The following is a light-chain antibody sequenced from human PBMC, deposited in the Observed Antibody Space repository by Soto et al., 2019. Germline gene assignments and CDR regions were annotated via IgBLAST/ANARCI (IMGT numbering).Light chain of an antibody. CDR2: RND. Sequence: QSVLTQPPSATGTPGQTVTVSCSGRGSGIGGNTVSWYQQLPGTAPRLLIHRNDRLPSGVPDRFYGSKSGASASLAISGLQHEDEAAHYCATWDASLAGPVFGGGTKLTVL. V-gene: IGLV1-44*01. CDR3: ATWDASLAGPV. CDR1: GSGIGGNT. J-gene: IGLJ3*02.